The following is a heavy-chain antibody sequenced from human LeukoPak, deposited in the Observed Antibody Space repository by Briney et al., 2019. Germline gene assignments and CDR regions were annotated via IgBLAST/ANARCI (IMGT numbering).Heavy chain of an antibody. Sequence: GGSLRLSCAASGFTFSSYDMHWVRQATGKGLEWVSAISTACYTYHPGSVKGRFTISRENAKNSLYLQMNSLRAGDTAVYYCARGGGDYWGQGTLVTVSS. J-gene: IGHJ4*02. CDR1: GFTFSSYD. CDR3: ARGGGDY. D-gene: IGHD3-16*01. V-gene: IGHV3-13*04. CDR2: ISTACYT.